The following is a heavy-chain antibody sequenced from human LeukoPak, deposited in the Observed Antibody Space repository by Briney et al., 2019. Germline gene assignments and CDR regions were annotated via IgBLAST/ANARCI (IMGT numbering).Heavy chain of an antibody. Sequence: VASVKVSCKASGGAFNSGATSWVRQAPGQGLEWVGGVIPLFGKTNYAQQFQGRVTITIDASTSTAYMELSSLRSDDTAVYFCAWGERPDAATSGTPYFYYNYMDVWGSGTTVTVSS. V-gene: IGHV1-69*05. CDR1: GGAFNSGA. D-gene: IGHD5-18*01. CDR2: VIPLFGKT. J-gene: IGHJ6*03. CDR3: AWGERPDAATSGTPYFYYNYMDV.